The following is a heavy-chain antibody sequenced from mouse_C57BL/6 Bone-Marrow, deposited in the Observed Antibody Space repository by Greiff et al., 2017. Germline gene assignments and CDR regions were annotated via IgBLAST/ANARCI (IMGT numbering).Heavy chain of an antibody. CDR3: TRRLRHAMDY. J-gene: IGHJ4*01. Sequence: VKLMESGAELVRPGASVTLSCKASGYTFTDYEMHWVKQTPVHGLEWIGAIDPETGGNAYNQKFKGKAILTADKSSSTAYMELRSLTSEYSAVYYCTRRLRHAMDYWGQGTSVTVSS. D-gene: IGHD1-2*01. CDR1: GYTFTDYE. CDR2: IDPETGGN. V-gene: IGHV1-15*01.